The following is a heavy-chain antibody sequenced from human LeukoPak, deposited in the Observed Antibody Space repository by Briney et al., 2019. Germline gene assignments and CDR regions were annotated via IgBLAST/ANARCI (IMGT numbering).Heavy chain of an antibody. V-gene: IGHV5-51*01. CDR2: IFPHDSDT. CDR1: GYGFSRYW. J-gene: IGHJ3*01. Sequence: GESLKISCQGSGYGFSRYWIGWVRQMPGKGLEWMGVIFPHDSDTTYSPSFQGQISFSADRSINTAYLQWHSLKASDTAIYYCARRPAGRAGFDLWGQGTLVIVSA. CDR3: ARRPAGRAGFDL. D-gene: IGHD6-13*01.